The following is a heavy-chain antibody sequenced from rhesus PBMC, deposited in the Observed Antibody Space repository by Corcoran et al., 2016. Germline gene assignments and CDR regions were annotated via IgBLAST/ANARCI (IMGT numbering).Heavy chain of an antibody. Sequence: QVQLQESGPGLVKPSETLSLTCAVSGGSISSSNWWSWIRQPPGKGLEWIGYISGSSGSTYFNPSLKSRVTLSTDTSKNQFSLRLSSVTAADTAVYYCASRIAAPFDYWGQGVLVTVSS. CDR3: ASRIAAPFDY. CDR1: GGSISSSNW. J-gene: IGHJ4*01. D-gene: IGHD6-31*01. CDR2: ISGSSGST. V-gene: IGHV4-65*01.